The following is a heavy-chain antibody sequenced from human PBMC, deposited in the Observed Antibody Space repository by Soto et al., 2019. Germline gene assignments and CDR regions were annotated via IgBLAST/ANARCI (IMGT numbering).Heavy chain of an antibody. J-gene: IGHJ4*02. Sequence: QVQLVQSGAEVKKPGASVKVSCKASGYTFTSYGISWVRQAPGQGLEWMGWISAYNGNTNYAQKLQGRVTMTTDTSTSTAYMELRRLRSDDTAVYYCARLIWGDYPPLGFDYWGQGTLVTVSS. CDR3: ARLIWGDYPPLGFDY. CDR2: ISAYNGNT. CDR1: GYTFTSYG. D-gene: IGHD4-17*01. V-gene: IGHV1-18*01.